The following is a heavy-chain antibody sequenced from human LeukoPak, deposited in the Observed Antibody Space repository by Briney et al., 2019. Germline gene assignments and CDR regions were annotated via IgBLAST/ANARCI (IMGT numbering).Heavy chain of an antibody. D-gene: IGHD4-17*01. CDR1: GGSFSDYY. CDR2: INHSGST. Sequence: SETLSLTCAVYGGSFSDYYWSWIRQPPGKGLEWIGEINHSGSTNYNPSLKSRVTISVDTSKNQFSLKLRSVTAADTAVYYCARDYGDIPPDWYYDLWGRGTLVTVSS. V-gene: IGHV4-34*01. J-gene: IGHJ2*01. CDR3: ARDYGDIPPDWYYDL.